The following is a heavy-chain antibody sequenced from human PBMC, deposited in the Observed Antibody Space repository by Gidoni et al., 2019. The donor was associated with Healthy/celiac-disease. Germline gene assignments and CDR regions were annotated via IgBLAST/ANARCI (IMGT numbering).Heavy chain of an antibody. Sequence: EVQLVESGGGLVKPGGSLRLSCAASGFTFSNAWMSWVGQAPGKGLEWVGRIKSKTDGGTTDYAAPVKGRFTISRDDSKNTLYLQMNSLKTEDTAVYYCTTLDIVVVPAAIVYYYYGMDVWGQGTTVTVSS. CDR3: TTLDIVVVPAAIVYYYYGMDV. D-gene: IGHD2-2*03. CDR2: IKSKTDGGTT. J-gene: IGHJ6*02. CDR1: GFTFSNAW. V-gene: IGHV3-15*01.